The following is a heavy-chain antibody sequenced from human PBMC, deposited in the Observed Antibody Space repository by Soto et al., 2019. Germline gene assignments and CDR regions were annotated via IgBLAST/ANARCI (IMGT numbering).Heavy chain of an antibody. CDR3: AKNKKYCTNGVCSTPWFDP. CDR1: GGSISSYY. V-gene: IGHV4-59*01. D-gene: IGHD2-8*01. Sequence: TSETLSLTCTVSGGSISSYYWSWIRQPPGKGLEWIGYIYYSGSTNYNPSLKSRVTISVDTSKNQFSLKLSSVTAADTAVYYCAKNKKYCTNGVCSTPWFDPWGQGTLVTVS. CDR2: IYYSGST. J-gene: IGHJ5*02.